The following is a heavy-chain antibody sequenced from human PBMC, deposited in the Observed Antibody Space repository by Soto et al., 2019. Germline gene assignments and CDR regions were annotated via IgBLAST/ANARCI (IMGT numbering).Heavy chain of an antibody. CDR2: ISSSSSTI. Sequence: GGSLRLSCAASGFTFSSYSMNWVRQAPGKGLEWISYISSSSSTIYYADSVKGRLTISRDNAKNSLYLQMNSLRAEDTAVYYCARWEDLYCIGGSCYGADSDSWGQGTLVTVSA. J-gene: IGHJ4*02. CDR3: ARWEDLYCIGGSCYGADSDS. CDR1: GFTFSSYS. V-gene: IGHV3-48*01. D-gene: IGHD2-15*01.